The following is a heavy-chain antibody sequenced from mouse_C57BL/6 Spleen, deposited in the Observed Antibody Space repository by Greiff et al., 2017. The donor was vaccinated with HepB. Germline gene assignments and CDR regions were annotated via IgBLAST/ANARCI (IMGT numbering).Heavy chain of an antibody. V-gene: IGHV5-17*01. D-gene: IGHD2-3*01. CDR1: GFTFSDYG. CDR2: ISSGSSTI. CDR3: ARGGEGYYFLFAY. Sequence: EVQVVESGGGLVKPGGSLKLSCAASGFTFSDYGMHWVRQAPEKGLEWVAYISSGSSTIYYADTVKGRFTISRDNAKNTLFLQMTSLRSEDTAMYYCARGGEGYYFLFAYWGQGTLVTVSA. J-gene: IGHJ3*01.